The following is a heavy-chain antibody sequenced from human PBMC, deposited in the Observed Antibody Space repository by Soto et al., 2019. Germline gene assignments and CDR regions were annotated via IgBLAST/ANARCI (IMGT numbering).Heavy chain of an antibody. J-gene: IGHJ6*04. D-gene: IGHD6-19*01. Sequence: QVQLVQSGAEVKKPGASVKVSCKASGGTFSSYAISWVRQAPGQGLEWMGGIIPIFGTANYAQTFQGRVTIPEDESTSTAYRELSSLRSEDTAVYDCSGGPVEVAVVVGRSGDYYGMYVWGRVTTVTVSS. V-gene: IGHV1-69*01. CDR1: GGTFSSYA. CDR3: SGGPVEVAVVVGRSGDYYGMYV. CDR2: IIPIFGTA.